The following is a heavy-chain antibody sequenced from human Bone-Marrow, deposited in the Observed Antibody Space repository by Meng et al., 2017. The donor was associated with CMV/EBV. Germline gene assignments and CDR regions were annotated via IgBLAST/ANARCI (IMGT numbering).Heavy chain of an antibody. V-gene: IGHV1-2*02. Sequence: ASVKVSCKASGGTFSSNGISWVRQAPGQGLEWMGWINPNSGGTNYAQKFQGRVTMTRDTSISTAYMELSRLRSDDTAVYYCARRSSTSSLGMDVWGQGTTVTVSS. J-gene: IGHJ6*02. CDR3: ARRSSTSSLGMDV. D-gene: IGHD2-2*01. CDR1: GGTFSSNG. CDR2: INPNSGGT.